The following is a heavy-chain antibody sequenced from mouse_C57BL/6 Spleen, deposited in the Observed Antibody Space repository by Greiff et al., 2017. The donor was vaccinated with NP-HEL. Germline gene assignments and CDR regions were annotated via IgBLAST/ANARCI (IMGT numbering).Heavy chain of an antibody. CDR3: AREGYGLSAMDY. Sequence: QVQLQQSGAELARPGASVKLSCKASGYTFTSYGISWVKQRTGQGLEWIGEIYPRSGNTYYTEKFKGKATLTADKSSSTAYMELRSLTSEDSAVYFCAREGYGLSAMDYGGQGTSVTVSS. V-gene: IGHV1-81*01. CDR1: GYTFTSYG. D-gene: IGHD2-2*01. J-gene: IGHJ4*01. CDR2: IYPRSGNT.